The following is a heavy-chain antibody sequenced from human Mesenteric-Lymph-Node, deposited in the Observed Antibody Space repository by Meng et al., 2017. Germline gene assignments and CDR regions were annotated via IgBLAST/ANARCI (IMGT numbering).Heavy chain of an antibody. Sequence: QLQLQESGSGLVKPSQTLSLTCTGSGGSISSNGYYWNWIRLHPGKGLEWIGYIYSRGSTQYNPSLKSRVTISLDTSKNQFSLQLSSVTAADTAVYYCARSYYYDSSGLNWFDPWGQGILVTVSS. CDR1: GGSISSNGYY. V-gene: IGHV4-31*03. D-gene: IGHD3-22*01. J-gene: IGHJ5*02. CDR2: IYSRGST. CDR3: ARSYYYDSSGLNWFDP.